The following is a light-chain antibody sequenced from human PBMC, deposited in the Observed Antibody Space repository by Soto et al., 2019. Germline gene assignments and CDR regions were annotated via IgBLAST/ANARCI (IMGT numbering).Light chain of an antibody. CDR2: RTS. CDR3: QEYNTIPRT. Sequence: QMTQSPATLSASVGDTVTITCRASVSIYMSLAWYKQIPGTAPQLLIYRTSTLESGVPSRFSGSGSGAEYTLTISSLQPDDFSTYYCQEYNTIPRTFGQGTRV. J-gene: IGKJ1*01. V-gene: IGKV1-5*03. CDR1: VSIYMS.